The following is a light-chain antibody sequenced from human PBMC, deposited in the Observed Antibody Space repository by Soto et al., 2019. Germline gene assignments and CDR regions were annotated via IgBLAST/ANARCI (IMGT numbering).Light chain of an antibody. CDR1: SGHSTYI. Sequence: SWAQSALGSSVKLTCTLNSGHSTYIIAWHQHQPGKAPRYLMKLEGSGSYNKGSGIPDRFSGSSSGADRYLTISNLQSEDEADYYCETWDISTRVFGGGTKLTVL. CDR3: ETWDISTRV. V-gene: IGLV4-60*03. J-gene: IGLJ3*02. CDR2: LEGSGSY.